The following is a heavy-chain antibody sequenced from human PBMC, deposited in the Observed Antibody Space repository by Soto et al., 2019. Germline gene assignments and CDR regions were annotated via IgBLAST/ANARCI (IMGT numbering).Heavy chain of an antibody. CDR3: ATSLPNTVHVDY. CDR2: ISGSGGST. J-gene: IGHJ4*02. V-gene: IGHV3-23*01. Sequence: EVQLLESGGGLVQPGGSLRLSCAASGFTFSSYAMSWVRQAPGKGLEWVSAISGSGGSTYYADSVKGRFTISRDNSKNTLYLQLNSLRAEDTAVYYCATSLPNTVHVDYWGQGTLVTVSS. D-gene: IGHD1-1*01. CDR1: GFTFSSYA.